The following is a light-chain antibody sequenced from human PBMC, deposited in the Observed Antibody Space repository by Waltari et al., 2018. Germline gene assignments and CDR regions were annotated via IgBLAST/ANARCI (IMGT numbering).Light chain of an antibody. V-gene: IGKV3-20*01. CDR2: STS. J-gene: IGKJ2*03. Sequence: EIVLTQSPGTLSLSPGERAALSCRASERVDSRYLAWYQQKPGQAPSLLIYSTSSMATGSPDMFSGSGFGTYFTLTITKLEPEDFAVYYCQQFGSSSFSFGQGTKLEIK. CDR1: ERVDSRY. CDR3: QQFGSSSFS.